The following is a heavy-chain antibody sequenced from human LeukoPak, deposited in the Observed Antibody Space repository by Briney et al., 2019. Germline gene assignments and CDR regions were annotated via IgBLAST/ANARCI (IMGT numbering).Heavy chain of an antibody. CDR1: GYTFTNYG. D-gene: IGHD1-26*01. Sequence: ASVKVSCKASGYTFTNYGISWVRQAPGQGLEWMGWIGPYNGNTNYAQKVQGRVTMTTDTSTSTAYMEVRSLRSDDTAVYYCARVSSSYSGAFDIWGQGTMVTVSS. CDR3: ARVSSSYSGAFDI. CDR2: IGPYNGNT. V-gene: IGHV1-18*01. J-gene: IGHJ3*02.